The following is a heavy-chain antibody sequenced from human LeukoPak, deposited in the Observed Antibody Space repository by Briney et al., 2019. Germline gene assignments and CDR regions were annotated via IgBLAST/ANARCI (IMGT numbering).Heavy chain of an antibody. V-gene: IGHV3-30*18. Sequence: GGSLRLSCAASGFTFSSYGMHCVRQAPGKALEWVAVISYDGSNKYYADSVKGRFTISRDNSKNTLYLQMNSLRAEDTALYYCAKDKWSLTQYYFDYWGQGTLVTVSS. J-gene: IGHJ4*02. CDR2: ISYDGSNK. CDR3: AKDKWSLTQYYFDY. CDR1: GFTFSSYG. D-gene: IGHD2-15*01.